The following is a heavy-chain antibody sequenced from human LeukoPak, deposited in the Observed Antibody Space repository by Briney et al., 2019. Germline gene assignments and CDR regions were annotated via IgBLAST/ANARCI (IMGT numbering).Heavy chain of an antibody. CDR3: ARLVGGSYSYDAFDI. CDR2: ISAYKCNT. D-gene: IGHD1-26*01. Sequence: ASVKVSCKASGYTFTSYGISWVRQAPGQGLDWMGWISAYKCNTNYAQKLQGRVTMTTDTSTSTAYMELRSLRSDDTAVYYCARLVGGSYSYDAFDIWGQGTMVTVSS. CDR1: GYTFTSYG. J-gene: IGHJ3*02. V-gene: IGHV1-18*01.